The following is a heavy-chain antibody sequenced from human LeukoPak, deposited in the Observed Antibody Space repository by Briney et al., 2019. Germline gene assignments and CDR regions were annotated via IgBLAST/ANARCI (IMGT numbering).Heavy chain of an antibody. D-gene: IGHD3-9*01. J-gene: IGHJ6*03. CDR1: NGSISSGSYY. Sequence: SETLSLTCTVSNGSISSGSYYWSWIRQAAGKGLEWIGLFYTNGNTNYNPSLKSRVTISVDTSKNQFSLKLSSVTAADTAVYYCARGIRDILYYYQMDVWGKGTTVTISS. CDR2: FYTNGNT. CDR3: ARGIRDILYYYQMDV. V-gene: IGHV4-61*02.